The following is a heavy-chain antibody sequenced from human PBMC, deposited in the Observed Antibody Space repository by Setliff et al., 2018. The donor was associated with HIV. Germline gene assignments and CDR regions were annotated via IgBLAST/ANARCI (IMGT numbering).Heavy chain of an antibody. J-gene: IGHJ6*03. D-gene: IGHD4-17*01. Sequence: GGSLRLSCAASGFTVSTNYMSWVRQAPGKGLEWVSGINWNGGSTGYVDSVKGRFTISRDNDRNSLYLQMNGLRAEDTAVYYCARGPTTVTNYYYYYMDVWGKGTTVTVSS. V-gene: IGHV3-20*04. CDR3: ARGPTTVTNYYYYYMDV. CDR2: INWNGGST. CDR1: GFTVSTNY.